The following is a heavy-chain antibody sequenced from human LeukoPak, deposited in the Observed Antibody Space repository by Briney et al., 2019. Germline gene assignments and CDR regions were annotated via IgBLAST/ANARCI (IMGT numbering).Heavy chain of an antibody. J-gene: IGHJ5*02. CDR1: GGSISSGGYS. V-gene: IGHV4-30-2*01. CDR2: INHSGST. D-gene: IGHD4-17*01. Sequence: SETLSLTCAVSGGSISSGGYSWSWIRQPPGKGLEWIGYINHSGSTNYNPSLKSRVTISVDRYKNQLSLKLNSVTAADTAVYYCARGEDTVTSTSWWFDPWGQGTLVTVSS. CDR3: ARGEDTVTSTSWWFDP.